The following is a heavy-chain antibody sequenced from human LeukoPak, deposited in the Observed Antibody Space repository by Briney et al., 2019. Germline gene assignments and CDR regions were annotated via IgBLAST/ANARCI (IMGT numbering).Heavy chain of an antibody. CDR2: INHSGST. CDR1: GGSFSGYY. Sequence: SETLSLTCAVYGGSFSGYYWSWIRQPPGKGLEWIGEINHSGSTNYNPSLKSRVTISVDTSKNQFSLKLSSVTAADTAVYYCARSEYYDFWSGFSWFDPWGQGTLVTVSS. CDR3: ARSEYYDFWSGFSWFDP. V-gene: IGHV4-34*01. J-gene: IGHJ5*02. D-gene: IGHD3-3*01.